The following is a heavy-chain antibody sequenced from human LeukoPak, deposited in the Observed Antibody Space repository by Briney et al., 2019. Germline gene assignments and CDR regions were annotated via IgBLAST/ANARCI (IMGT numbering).Heavy chain of an antibody. CDR3: ARGSRDYGWSFDI. CDR1: GYTFTIYD. J-gene: IGHJ3*02. D-gene: IGHD3-16*01. V-gene: IGHV1-8*03. CDR2: MNPNSGNT. Sequence: ASVSVSCKASGYTFTIYDINWVRQATGQGLEWMGWMNPNSGNTGYTQKFQGRVTITRNTSISTAYMELSSVRSEDTAVYYCARGSRDYGWSFDIWGQGTMVTVSS.